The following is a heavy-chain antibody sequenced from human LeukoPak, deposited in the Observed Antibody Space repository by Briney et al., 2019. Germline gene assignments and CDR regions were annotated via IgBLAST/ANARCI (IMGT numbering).Heavy chain of an antibody. J-gene: IGHJ3*02. D-gene: IGHD6-19*01. V-gene: IGHV3-30-3*01. CDR2: ISSDGSNK. CDR1: GFTFSSFP. CDR3: ARECSADDAFDI. Sequence: GRSLRLSCAASGFTFSSFPMHWVRQAPGKGLEWVAVISSDGSNKYYADSVRGRFTISRDNSKNTVYLQMNSLRAEDTTVYYCARECSADDAFDIWSQGTMVTVSS.